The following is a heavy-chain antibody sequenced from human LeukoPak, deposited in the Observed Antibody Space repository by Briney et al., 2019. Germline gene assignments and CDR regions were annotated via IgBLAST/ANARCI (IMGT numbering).Heavy chain of an antibody. J-gene: IGHJ3*02. CDR3: TRAGDQNDAFDI. CDR1: GGSISSYNW. CDR2: IYYSGST. V-gene: IGHV4-4*02. D-gene: IGHD1-14*01. Sequence: PSETLSLTCGVSGGSISSYNWWSWVRQPPGKGLEWIGYIYYSGSTYYNPSLKSRVTISVDTSKNQFSLKVSSVTAADTAVYYCTRAGDQNDAFDIWGQGTMVTVSS.